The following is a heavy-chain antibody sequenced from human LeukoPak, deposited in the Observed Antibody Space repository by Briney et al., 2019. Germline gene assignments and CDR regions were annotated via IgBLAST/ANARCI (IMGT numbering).Heavy chain of an antibody. J-gene: IGHJ4*02. V-gene: IGHV5-51*01. CDR1: GYSFTTHW. CDR3: ATSESQTRFDY. Sequence: GVSLKISCKGSGYSFTTHWIGWVRQLPGKGLEWMGLIFPGDSETIYSPSFQGQVTISADKSINTAYLRWSSLKASDTAMYYCATSESQTRFDYWGQGTLVTVSS. D-gene: IGHD1/OR15-1a*01. CDR2: IFPGDSET.